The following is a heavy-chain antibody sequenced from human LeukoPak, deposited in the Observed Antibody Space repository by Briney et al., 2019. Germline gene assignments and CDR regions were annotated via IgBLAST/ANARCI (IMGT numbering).Heavy chain of an antibody. Sequence: SVKVSCKASGGTFSSYAISWVRQAPGQGLEWMGRIIPIFGTANYAQKFQGRVTITTDESTGTAYMELSSLRSEDTAVYYCARDEYCSSTSCHNFDYWGQGTLVTVSS. CDR3: ARDEYCSSTSCHNFDY. J-gene: IGHJ4*02. V-gene: IGHV1-69*05. CDR2: IIPIFGTA. CDR1: GGTFSSYA. D-gene: IGHD2-2*02.